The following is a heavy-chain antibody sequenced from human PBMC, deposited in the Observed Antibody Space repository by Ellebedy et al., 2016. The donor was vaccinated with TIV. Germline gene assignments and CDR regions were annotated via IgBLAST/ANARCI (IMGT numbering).Heavy chain of an antibody. CDR1: GYSFTSYW. CDR2: IDPSDSYT. CDR3: ARRIDYGENFDY. V-gene: IGHV5-10-1*01. D-gene: IGHD4-17*01. J-gene: IGHJ4*02. Sequence: GESLKISCKGSGYSFTSYWSSWVRQMPGKGLEWRGRIDPSDSYTNYSPSFQGHVTISADKSISTAYLQWSSLKASDTAMYYGARRIDYGENFDYWGQGTLVTVSS.